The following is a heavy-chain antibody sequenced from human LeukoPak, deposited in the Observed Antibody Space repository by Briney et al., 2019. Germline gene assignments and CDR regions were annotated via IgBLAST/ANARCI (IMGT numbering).Heavy chain of an antibody. CDR3: ARDGEESGYDFDY. CDR1: GYTFTGYY. J-gene: IGHJ4*02. V-gene: IGHV1-2*02. D-gene: IGHD5-12*01. CDR2: INPNSGGT. Sequence: ASVKVSCKASGYTFTGYYMHWVRQAPGQGLEWMGWINPNSGGTNYAQKFQGRVTMTRDTSISTAYMKLSRLRSDDTAVYYCARDGEESGYDFDYWGQGTLVTVSS.